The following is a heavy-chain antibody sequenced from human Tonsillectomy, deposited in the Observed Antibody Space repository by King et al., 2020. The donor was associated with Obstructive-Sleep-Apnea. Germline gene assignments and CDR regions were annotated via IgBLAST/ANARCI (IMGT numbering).Heavy chain of an antibody. D-gene: IGHD3-10*01. CDR1: GFTFSSYG. CDR3: AKEGGGSGVYWVDS. J-gene: IGHJ4*02. Sequence: VQLVESGGGMVQPGGSLRLSCAASGFTFSSYGISWVRQAPGKGLEWVSAINTRGTTFYAGSVRGRFSISRDNSKYTVNLQVNSRKAEDTALYYCAKEGGGSGVYWVDSWGQGTLVTVSS. V-gene: IGHV3-23*04. CDR2: INTRGTT.